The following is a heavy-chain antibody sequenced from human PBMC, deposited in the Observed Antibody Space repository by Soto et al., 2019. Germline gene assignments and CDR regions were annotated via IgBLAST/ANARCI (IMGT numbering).Heavy chain of an antibody. Sequence: QVQLVQSGAEVKKPGSSVKVSCKASGGTFSSYAISWVRQAPGQGLEWMGGIIPIFGTANYAQKFQGRVTITADESTSTAYMDLSSLRSEDTAVYYCARGSIYCGGDCYYFQHWGQGTLVTVSS. CDR3: ARGSIYCGGDCYYFQH. V-gene: IGHV1-69*01. J-gene: IGHJ1*01. CDR1: GGTFSSYA. D-gene: IGHD2-21*02. CDR2: IIPIFGTA.